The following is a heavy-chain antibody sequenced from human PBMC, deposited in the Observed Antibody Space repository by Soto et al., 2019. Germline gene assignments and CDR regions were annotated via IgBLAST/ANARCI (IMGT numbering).Heavy chain of an antibody. CDR3: ARDGQQLVLNYYYGMDV. D-gene: IGHD6-6*01. CDR2: ISYDGSNK. Sequence: QVQLVESGGGVVQPGRSLRLSCAASGFTFSSYAMHWVRQAPGKGLEWVAVISYDGSNKYYADSVKGRFTISRDNSKNTLYLQMNRLRAEDTAVYYCARDGQQLVLNYYYGMDVWGQGTTVTVSS. CDR1: GFTFSSYA. V-gene: IGHV3-30-3*01. J-gene: IGHJ6*02.